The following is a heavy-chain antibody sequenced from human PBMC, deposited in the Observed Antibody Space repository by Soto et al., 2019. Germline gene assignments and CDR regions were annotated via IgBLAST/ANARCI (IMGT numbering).Heavy chain of an antibody. D-gene: IGHD6-19*01. CDR3: ARAGYSSGWYEWFDS. J-gene: IGHJ5*01. V-gene: IGHV3-74*01. CDR2: INVDGSTT. CDR1: GFTFSSSW. Sequence: EVHLVESGGGLVQPGGSLRLSCAASGFTFSSSWMHWVRQVPGKGLLWLSRINVDGSTTTYADYLKGRFTISRDNAKNTMYLQMNNLRAEDTAVDYCARAGYSSGWYEWFDSWGQGTLVTVSS.